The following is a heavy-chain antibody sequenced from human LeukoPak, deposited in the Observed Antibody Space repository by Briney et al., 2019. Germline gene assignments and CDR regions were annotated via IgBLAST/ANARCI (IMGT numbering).Heavy chain of an antibody. CDR2: ITGSTTYI. V-gene: IGHV3-21*01. CDR1: GFNFSNYS. CDR3: VPSATDY. J-gene: IGHJ4*02. D-gene: IGHD1-26*01. Sequence: PGGSLRLSCAASGFNFSNYSMNWVRQAPGKGLDWVATITGSTTYIYYSESVKGRFIISRDNAKNSLYLQMNSLRVEDTGVYYCVPSATDYRGQGTLVTVSS.